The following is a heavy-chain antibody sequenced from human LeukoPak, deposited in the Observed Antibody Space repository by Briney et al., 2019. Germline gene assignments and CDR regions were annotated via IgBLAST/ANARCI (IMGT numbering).Heavy chain of an antibody. CDR3: ARAGGIPASFDY. V-gene: IGHV4-59*01. CDR1: GGSISSYY. D-gene: IGHD6-25*01. CDR2: IYYSGST. Sequence: SETLSLTCTVPGGSISSYYWSWIRQPPGKGLEWIGYIYYSGSTNYNPSLKSRVTISVDTSKNQFSLKLSSVTAADTAVYYCARAGGIPASFDYWGQGTLVTVSS. J-gene: IGHJ4*02.